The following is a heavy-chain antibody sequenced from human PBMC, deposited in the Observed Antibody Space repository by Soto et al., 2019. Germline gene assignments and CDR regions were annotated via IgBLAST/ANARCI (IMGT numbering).Heavy chain of an antibody. D-gene: IGHD3-3*01. CDR3: ASNGPTIFGVVISPYGMDV. Sequence: ASVKVSCKASGYTFTSYDINWVRQATGQGLEWMGWMNPNSGNTGYAQKFQGRVTMTRNTSISTAYMELSSLRSEDTAVYYCASNGPTIFGVVISPYGMDVWGKGTTVTVSS. CDR2: MNPNSGNT. J-gene: IGHJ6*04. CDR1: GYTFTSYD. V-gene: IGHV1-8*01.